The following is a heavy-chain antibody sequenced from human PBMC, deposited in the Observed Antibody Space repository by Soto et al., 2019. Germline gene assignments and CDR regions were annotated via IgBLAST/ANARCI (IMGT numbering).Heavy chain of an antibody. CDR1: GLTFSTTW. V-gene: IGHV3-74*01. J-gene: IGHJ4*02. D-gene: IGHD1-7*01. Sequence: LRLSCAASGLTFSTTWIHWVRQAPGKGLVWVSRINGDGGTKNYADSVKGRFTVSRDNAKNTLYLQMSSLSADDTAVYYCARGGNYYLDYWGQGTLVTVSS. CDR2: INGDGGTK. CDR3: ARGGNYYLDY.